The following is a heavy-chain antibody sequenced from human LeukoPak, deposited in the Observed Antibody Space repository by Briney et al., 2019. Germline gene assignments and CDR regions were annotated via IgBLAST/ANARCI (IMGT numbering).Heavy chain of an antibody. J-gene: IGHJ3*02. CDR1: GGSISTHY. Sequence: SDTLSLTCTISGGSISTHYWTWIRQPPGKGLEWIGYVLYSGITNYNPSLRSRITISVDTSKNHFSLSLRSVTAADTAVYYGARDLTTVTKGFDTWGQGTMVTVSS. CDR2: VLYSGIT. V-gene: IGHV4-59*11. CDR3: ARDLTTVTKGFDT. D-gene: IGHD4-17*01.